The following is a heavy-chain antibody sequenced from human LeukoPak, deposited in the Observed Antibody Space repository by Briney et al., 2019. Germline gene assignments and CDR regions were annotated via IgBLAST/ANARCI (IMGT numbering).Heavy chain of an antibody. J-gene: IGHJ6*02. V-gene: IGHV3-48*03. CDR2: ISSSGSTI. CDR1: GFTFSSYE. CDR3: ARGFLADSSSWYRRGYYYGMDV. Sequence: GGSLRLSCAASGFTFSSYEMNWVRQAPGKGLGWVSYISSSGSTIYYADSVKGRFTISRDNAKNSLYLQMNSLRAEDTAVYYCARGFLADSSSWYRRGYYYGMDVWGQGTTVTVSS. D-gene: IGHD6-13*01.